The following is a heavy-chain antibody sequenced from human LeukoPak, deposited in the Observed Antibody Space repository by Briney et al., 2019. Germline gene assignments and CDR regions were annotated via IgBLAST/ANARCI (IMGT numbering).Heavy chain of an antibody. V-gene: IGHV3-74*01. J-gene: IGHJ4*02. Sequence: PGGSLRLSCAASTFTFSRYWMHWVRQAPGKGLVWVSRINSDGTNTYYAESVKGRFTISRDNTKNTLYLQMNSLRTEDTAVYYCARDRAAFGVVQVGYWGQGTLVTVSS. CDR1: TFTFSRYW. CDR3: ARDRAAFGVVQVGY. D-gene: IGHD3-3*01. CDR2: INSDGTNT.